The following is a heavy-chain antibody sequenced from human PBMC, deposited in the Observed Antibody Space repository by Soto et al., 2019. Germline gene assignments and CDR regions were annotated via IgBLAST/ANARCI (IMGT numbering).Heavy chain of an antibody. J-gene: IGHJ4*02. Sequence: ASVKVSCKASGYTFPSYGISWVRQAPGQGLEWMGWISDYNVNTNYAQKLQGRVTMTTDTSTSTAYMELRSLRSDDTAVYYCARVCSSGWYLHDYWGQGTLVTVSS. D-gene: IGHD6-19*01. CDR2: ISDYNVNT. CDR1: GYTFPSYG. CDR3: ARVCSSGWYLHDY. V-gene: IGHV1-18*01.